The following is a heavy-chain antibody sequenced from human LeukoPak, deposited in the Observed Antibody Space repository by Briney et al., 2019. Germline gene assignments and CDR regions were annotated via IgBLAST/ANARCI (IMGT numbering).Heavy chain of an antibody. CDR1: GGSISSGGYS. V-gene: IGHV4-30-2*01. Sequence: SETLSLTCAVSGGSISSGGYSWSWIRQPPGKGLEWIGYIYHSGSTYYNPSLKSRVTISVDRSKNQFSLKLSSVTAADTAVYYCARGGWDSVGLDPWGQGTLVTVSS. J-gene: IGHJ5*02. CDR3: ARGGWDSVGLDP. D-gene: IGHD1-26*01. CDR2: IYHSGST.